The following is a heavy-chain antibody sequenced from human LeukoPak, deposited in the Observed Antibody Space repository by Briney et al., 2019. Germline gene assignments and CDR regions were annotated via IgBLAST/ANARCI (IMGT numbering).Heavy chain of an antibody. CDR3: AASYYYDSSKGYYYYYGMDV. J-gene: IGHJ6*02. CDR2: INPNSGGT. Sequence: ASVKVSCKASGYTFTGYYMHWVRQAPGQGLEWMGWINPNSGGTNYAQKFRGWVTMTRDTSISTAYMELSRLRSDDTAVYYCAASYYYDSSKGYYYYYGMDVWGQGTTVTVSS. V-gene: IGHV1-2*04. CDR1: GYTFTGYY. D-gene: IGHD3-22*01.